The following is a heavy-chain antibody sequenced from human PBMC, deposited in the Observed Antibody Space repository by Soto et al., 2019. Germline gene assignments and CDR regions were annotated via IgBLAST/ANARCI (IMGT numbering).Heavy chain of an antibody. D-gene: IGHD4-4*01. V-gene: IGHV3-7*03. CDR2: IRPDGTET. Sequence: EVQLVQSGGGLVQPGGSLRHSCVGSGFTFTDFYMNWVRQAPGKGLEWVANIRPDGTETNYVESVRGRFTTSRDNAKNSLFLQINSLRADDTALYYCAGWGGQDYNYWGQGILVTVSS. CDR3: AGWGGQDYNY. CDR1: GFTFTDFY. J-gene: IGHJ4*02.